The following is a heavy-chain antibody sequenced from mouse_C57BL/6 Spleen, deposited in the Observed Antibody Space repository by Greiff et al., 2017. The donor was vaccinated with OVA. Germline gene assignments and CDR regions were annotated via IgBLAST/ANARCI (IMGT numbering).Heavy chain of an antibody. D-gene: IGHD4-1*02. V-gene: IGHV1-53*01. J-gene: IGHJ2*01. CDR3: ASQLGRSGYFDY. Sequence: SFNLSFNSSFYTFTIYFIHFFKHIPLQCLEWIGNINPSNGGTNYNEKFKSKATLTVDKSSSTAYMQLSSLTSEDSAVYYCASQLGRSGYFDYWGQGTTLTVSS. CDR1: FYTFTIYF. CDR2: INPSNGGT.